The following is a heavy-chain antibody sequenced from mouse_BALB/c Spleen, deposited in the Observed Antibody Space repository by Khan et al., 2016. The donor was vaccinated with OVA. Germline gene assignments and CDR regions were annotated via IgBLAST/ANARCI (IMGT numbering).Heavy chain of an antibody. V-gene: IGHV3-2*02. J-gene: IGHJ2*01. D-gene: IGHD1-1*01. Sequence: VQLQQSGPGLVKPSQSLSLTCTVTGYSITSDYAWNWIRQFPGNKLEWMGFISYSGNTKYNPSLKSRISITRDTYKNQFFLQLNSVTFEDTATYYCARVYGGDFDYWGQGTALTVSS. CDR3: ARVYGGDFDY. CDR1: GYSITSDYA. CDR2: ISYSGNT.